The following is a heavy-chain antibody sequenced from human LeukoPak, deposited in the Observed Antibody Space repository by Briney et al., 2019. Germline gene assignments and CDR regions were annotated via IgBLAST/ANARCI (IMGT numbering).Heavy chain of an antibody. CDR1: GYTLTELS. V-gene: IGHV1-24*01. CDR3: ATAYFWETPHYFDY. D-gene: IGHD3-16*01. J-gene: IGHJ4*02. Sequence: GASVKVSFKVSGYTLTELSMHWVRQAPGKGLEWMGGFDPEDGETIYAQKFQGRVTMTEDTSTDTAYMELSSLRSEDTAVYYCATAYFWETPHYFDYWGQGTLVTVSS. CDR2: FDPEDGET.